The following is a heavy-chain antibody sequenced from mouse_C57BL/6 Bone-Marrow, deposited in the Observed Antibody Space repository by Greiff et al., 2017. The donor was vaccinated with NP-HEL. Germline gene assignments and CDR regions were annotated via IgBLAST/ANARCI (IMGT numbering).Heavy chain of an antibody. CDR1: GYTFTSYW. V-gene: IGHV1-69*01. D-gene: IGHD1-1*01. Sequence: QVQLQQPGAELVMPGASVKLSCKASGYTFTSYWMHWVKQRPGQGLEWIGEIDPSDSYTNYNQKFKGKSTLTVDKSSSTAYMQLSSLTSEDSAVYYCASFYYGRPYYFDYWGQGTTLTVSS. J-gene: IGHJ2*01. CDR2: IDPSDSYT. CDR3: ASFYYGRPYYFDY.